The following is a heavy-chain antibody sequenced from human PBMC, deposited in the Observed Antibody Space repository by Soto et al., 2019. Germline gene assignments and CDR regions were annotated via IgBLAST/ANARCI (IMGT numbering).Heavy chain of an antibody. CDR1: GFTFSSYA. J-gene: IGHJ6*02. Sequence: EVQLLESGGGLVQPGGSLRLSCAASGFTFSSYAMSWVRQAPGKGLEWVSAISGSGGSTYYADSVKGRFTISRDNSKNTLYLQMNSLRAEDTAVYYCAKLPVGPSSWPYYYYYGMDVWGQGTTVTVSS. CDR2: ISGSGGST. CDR3: AKLPVGPSSWPYYYYYGMDV. D-gene: IGHD6-13*01. V-gene: IGHV3-23*01.